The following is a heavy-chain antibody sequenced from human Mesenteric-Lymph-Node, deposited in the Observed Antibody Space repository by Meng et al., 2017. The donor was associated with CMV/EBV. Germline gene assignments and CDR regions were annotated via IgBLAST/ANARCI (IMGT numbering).Heavy chain of an antibody. D-gene: IGHD2-21*01. CDR3: AGDSPRPYGLDV. J-gene: IGHJ6*02. V-gene: IGHV3-13*01. CDR1: GFTFSSYD. Sequence: GESLKISCAASGFTFSSYDMHWVRQATGKGLEWVSAIGTAGDTYYPGSVKGRFTISRENAKNSLYLQMNSLRAEDTAVYYCAGDSPRPYGLDVWGQGTTVTVSS. CDR2: IGTAGDT.